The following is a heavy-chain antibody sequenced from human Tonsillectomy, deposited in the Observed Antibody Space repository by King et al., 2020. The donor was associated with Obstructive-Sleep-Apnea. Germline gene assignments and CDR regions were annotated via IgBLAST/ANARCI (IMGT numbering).Heavy chain of an antibody. CDR3: ARASSNYDILAGYHPRWFDP. CDR2: LYYSGST. CDR1: GDSISSYY. D-gene: IGHD3-9*01. J-gene: IGHJ5*02. Sequence: QLQESGPGLVKPSETLSLTCTVSGDSISSYYWSWIRQPPGKALEWIGYLYYSGSTNYNPSLKSRVTISVDTSKNQFSLKLSSVTAAGTAVYYCARASSNYDILAGYHPRWFDPWGQGTLVSVSS. V-gene: IGHV4-59*01.